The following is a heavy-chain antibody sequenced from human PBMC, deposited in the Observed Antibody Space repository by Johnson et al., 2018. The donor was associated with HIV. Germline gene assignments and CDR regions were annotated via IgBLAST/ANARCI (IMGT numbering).Heavy chain of an antibody. CDR2: IRYDGSNK. CDR1: GFSFSSYG. Sequence: QEQLVESGGGVVQPGGSLRLSCATSGFSFSSYGMHWVRQAPGKGLEWVAFIRYDGSNKYYADSVKGRFTISRDNSKNTLYLQMNSLRAEDTAVYYCARDRGWELLLGAFDIWGQGTMVTVSS. D-gene: IGHD1-26*01. J-gene: IGHJ3*02. CDR3: ARDRGWELLLGAFDI. V-gene: IGHV3-30*02.